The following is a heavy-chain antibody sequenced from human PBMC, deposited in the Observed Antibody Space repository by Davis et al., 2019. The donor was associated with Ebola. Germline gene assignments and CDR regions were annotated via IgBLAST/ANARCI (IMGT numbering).Heavy chain of an antibody. CDR3: ARGGYYTQIYYYHGMDV. J-gene: IGHJ6*02. CDR2: ISDSSTTI. V-gene: IGHV3-48*02. CDR1: GFTFSAYS. Sequence: GESLKISCAASGFTFSAYSMNWVRQAPGKGLEWVSYISDSSTTIYYADSVKGRFTISRDNAKNSLYLQMNSLRDDDTAVYYCARGGYYTQIYYYHGMDVWGQGATVTVSS. D-gene: IGHD5-18*01.